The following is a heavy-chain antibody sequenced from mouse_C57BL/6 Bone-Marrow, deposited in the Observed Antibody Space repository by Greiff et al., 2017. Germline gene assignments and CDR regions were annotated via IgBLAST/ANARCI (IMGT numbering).Heavy chain of an antibody. CDR3: ASDYYYAMDY. Sequence: EVQLQQSGPGLVKPSQSLSLTCSVTGYSITSGYYWNWIRQFPGNKLEWMGYISYDGSNNYNPSLKNRISITRATSKNQLFLKLNSVTTEDTATYYCASDYYYAMDYWCQGTSVTVSS. V-gene: IGHV3-6*01. CDR2: ISYDGSN. J-gene: IGHJ4*01. CDR1: GYSITSGYY.